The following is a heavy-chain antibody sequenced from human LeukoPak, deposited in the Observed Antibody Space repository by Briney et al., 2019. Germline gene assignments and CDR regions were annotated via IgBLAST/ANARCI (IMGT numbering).Heavy chain of an antibody. D-gene: IGHD6-19*01. J-gene: IGHJ4*02. CDR3: ARRAGTYSHPYDY. CDR1: GFTFSDYY. Sequence: GGSLRLSCTASGFTFSDYYMSWVRQAPGKGLEWVSFIYSDNTHYSDSVKGRFTISRDNSKNTLYLQMNSLRAEDTAVYYCARRAGTYSHPYDYWGQGTLVTVSS. V-gene: IGHV3-53*01. CDR2: IYSDNT.